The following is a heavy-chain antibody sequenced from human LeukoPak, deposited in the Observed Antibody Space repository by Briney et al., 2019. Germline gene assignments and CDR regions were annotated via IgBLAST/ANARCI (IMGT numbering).Heavy chain of an antibody. CDR2: VGTDGSST. D-gene: IGHD4-23*01. V-gene: IGHV3-74*01. CDR3: ARDKYGGNSNAFDI. CDR1: GFTFSNYW. J-gene: IGHJ3*02. Sequence: SGGSLRLSCAASGFTFSNYWMDWVRHVPGKGPVWVSRVGTDGSSTAYADYVKGRFTISRDNAKNTLYLQMNSLRVEDTAVYYCARDKYGGNSNAFDIWGQGTLVTVSS.